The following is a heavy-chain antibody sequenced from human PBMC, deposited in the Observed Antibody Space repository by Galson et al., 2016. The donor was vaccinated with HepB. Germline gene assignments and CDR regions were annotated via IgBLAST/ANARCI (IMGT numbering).Heavy chain of an antibody. CDR3: VKEVRSSSWFED. Sequence: SLRLSCAASGFTFSNYALSWVRQAPGKGLEWVSAISGNGVSTYYADSVKGRFTISRDNSKNTLYLQVNSLRADDTAVYYCVKEVRSSSWFEDWGQGTLVTVSS. J-gene: IGHJ5*02. D-gene: IGHD6-13*01. CDR2: ISGNGVST. CDR1: GFTFSNYA. V-gene: IGHV3-23*01.